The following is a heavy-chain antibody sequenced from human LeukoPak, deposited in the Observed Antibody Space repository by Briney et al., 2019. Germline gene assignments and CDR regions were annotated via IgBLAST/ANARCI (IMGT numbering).Heavy chain of an antibody. J-gene: IGHJ4*02. CDR3: ARMNRGNYFDY. CDR1: GFSLNASGMC. Sequence: SGPALVKPTQTLTLTCTFSGFSLNASGMCVSWIRQPPGKALEWLARIDWDDDTYYSTSLNTRLTISKDTPKNQVVLTMTNMDPVDTATYYCARMNRGNYFDYWGQGTLVTVSS. D-gene: IGHD7-27*01. V-gene: IGHV2-70*11. CDR2: IDWDDDT.